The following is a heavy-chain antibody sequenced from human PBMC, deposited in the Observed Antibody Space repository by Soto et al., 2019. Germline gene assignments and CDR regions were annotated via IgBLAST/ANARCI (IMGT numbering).Heavy chain of an antibody. J-gene: IGHJ2*01. CDR1: GYTFTSYA. D-gene: IGHD1-26*01. CDR3: AGGGSLYWYFDL. CDR2: INAGNGNT. V-gene: IGHV1-3*01. Sequence: QVQLVQSGAEVKKPGASVKVSCKASGYTFTSYAMHWVRQAPGQRLEWMGWINAGNGNTKYSQKFQGRVTITRDTSASTAYMELSSLRSEYTAVYYCAGGGSLYWYFDLWGRGTLVTVSS.